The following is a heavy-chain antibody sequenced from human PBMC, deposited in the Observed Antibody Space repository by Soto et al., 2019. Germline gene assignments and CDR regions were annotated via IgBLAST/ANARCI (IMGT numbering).Heavy chain of an antibody. J-gene: IGHJ5*02. CDR1: GGSITSYS. V-gene: IGHV4-59*01. CDR3: ARRAVVAVTGSLDNWLDP. Sequence: SETLSLTCTVSGGSITSYSWNWLRQPPGKALEWIGYVYNSGSTNYNPSLKSRVTISVDTSKNQFSLKVNSVTAADTAVYYCARRAVVAVTGSLDNWLDPWGQGILVTVSS. D-gene: IGHD2-21*01. CDR2: VYNSGST.